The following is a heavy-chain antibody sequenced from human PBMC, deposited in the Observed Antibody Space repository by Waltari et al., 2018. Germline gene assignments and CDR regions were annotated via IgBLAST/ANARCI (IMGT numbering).Heavy chain of an antibody. D-gene: IGHD4-17*01. J-gene: IGHJ4*02. CDR3: ARHLGDDFGDPTWRQIDY. Sequence: EVQLVQSGAEVKKPGESLKISCKGSGYSFTSYWIGWVRQMPGKGLEWMGIIYPGDSDTRYSPSFQGQVTISADKSISTAYLQWSSLKASDTAMYYCARHLGDDFGDPTWRQIDYWGQGTLVTVSS. CDR1: GYSFTSYW. V-gene: IGHV5-51*01. CDR2: IYPGDSDT.